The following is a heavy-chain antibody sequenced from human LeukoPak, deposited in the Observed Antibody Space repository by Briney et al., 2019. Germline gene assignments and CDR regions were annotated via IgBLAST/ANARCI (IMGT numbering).Heavy chain of an antibody. D-gene: IGHD3-22*01. Sequence: SEILSLTCTVSGGSISSGDYYWSWIRQHPGKGLEWIGDRPYSGSTYYNPSLKSRVTLSVDTSKNQFSLKLSSVTAADTAVYYCARSYYYAGSGYYSRDAFDIWGQGTIVTVSA. CDR3: ARSYYYAGSGYYSRDAFDI. J-gene: IGHJ3*02. V-gene: IGHV4-31*03. CDR2: RPYSGST. CDR1: GGSISSGDYY.